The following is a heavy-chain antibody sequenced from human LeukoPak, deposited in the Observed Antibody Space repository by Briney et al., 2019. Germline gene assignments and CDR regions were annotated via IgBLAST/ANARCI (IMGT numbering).Heavy chain of an antibody. D-gene: IGHD1-26*01. CDR2: IKDGSAT. Sequence: GGSLRLSCEASGFTFDAYAMHWVRQAPGKGLEWVSLIKDGSATYYADSVKGRFTISRDNSKNSLYLQMNSLRSEDTALYYCATWAFYHGLDVWGQGTTVTVSS. CDR3: ATWAFYHGLDV. J-gene: IGHJ6*02. V-gene: IGHV3-43*02. CDR1: GFTFDAYA.